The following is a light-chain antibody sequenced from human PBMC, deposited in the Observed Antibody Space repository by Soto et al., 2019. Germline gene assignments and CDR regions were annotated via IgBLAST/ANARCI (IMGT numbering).Light chain of an antibody. CDR2: RNN. CDR3: AAWDDSLSGVV. CDR1: SSNIGGNF. V-gene: IGLV1-47*01. Sequence: QSVLTQPPSASGTTGQRVTISCSGSSSNIGGNFVSWYQQLPGTAPKLLIHRNNQRPSGVPDRFSGSKSGTSASLAISGLRSEDEADYYCAAWDDSLSGVVFGGGTKLTVL. J-gene: IGLJ3*02.